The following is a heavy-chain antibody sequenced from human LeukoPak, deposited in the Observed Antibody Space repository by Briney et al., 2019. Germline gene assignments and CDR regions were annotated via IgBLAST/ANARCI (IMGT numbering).Heavy chain of an antibody. Sequence: PGGSLRLSCAASGFTFSSYTMSWVRQAPGKGLEWVSYISSSRSTIYYADSVKGRFTISRDNAKNSLYLQMNSLRAEDTAVYYCARDRRWVSFGSSSFDYWGQGTLVTVSS. CDR2: ISSSRSTI. D-gene: IGHD5-24*01. V-gene: IGHV3-48*01. CDR1: GFTFSSYT. J-gene: IGHJ4*02. CDR3: ARDRRWVSFGSSSFDY.